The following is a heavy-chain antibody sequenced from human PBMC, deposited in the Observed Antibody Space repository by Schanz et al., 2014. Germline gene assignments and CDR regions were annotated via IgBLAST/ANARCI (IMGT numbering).Heavy chain of an antibody. J-gene: IGHJ4*02. D-gene: IGHD1-20*01. CDR2: ISGRDGST. Sequence: EVQLVESGGGLVKPGGSLRLSCAASGFTFSSYAMTWVRQAPGMGLEWVSAISGRDGSTYYADSVRGRFTISRDNSKNTLYLQMNSLRAEDTAVYYCANNWNLDYWGQGTLVNVSS. CDR3: ANNWNLDY. CDR1: GFTFSSYA. V-gene: IGHV3-23*04.